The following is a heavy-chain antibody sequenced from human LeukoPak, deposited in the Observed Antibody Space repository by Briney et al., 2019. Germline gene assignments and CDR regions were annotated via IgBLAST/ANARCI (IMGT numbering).Heavy chain of an antibody. Sequence: ASVKVSCKASGGTFSSYAISWVRQAPGQGLEWMGGIIPIFGTANYAQKFQGRVTITADESTGTAYMELSSLRSEDTAVYYCARHHSSVHYYYGMDVWGQGTTVTVSS. CDR1: GGTFSSYA. J-gene: IGHJ6*02. V-gene: IGHV1-69*13. CDR2: IIPIFGTA. D-gene: IGHD6-19*01. CDR3: ARHHSSVHYYYGMDV.